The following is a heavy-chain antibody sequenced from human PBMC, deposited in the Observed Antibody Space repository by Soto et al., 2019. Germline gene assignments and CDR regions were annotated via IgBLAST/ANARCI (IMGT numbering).Heavy chain of an antibody. Sequence: GSLRLSCAASGFTVSSNYMSWVRQAPGKGLEWVSVIYSGGSTYYADSVKGRFTISRDNSKNTLYLQMNSLRAEDTAVYYCARAYEGDYFDYWGQGTLVTVS. CDR2: IYSGGST. V-gene: IGHV3-66*01. J-gene: IGHJ4*02. D-gene: IGHD3-16*01. CDR3: ARAYEGDYFDY. CDR1: GFTVSSNY.